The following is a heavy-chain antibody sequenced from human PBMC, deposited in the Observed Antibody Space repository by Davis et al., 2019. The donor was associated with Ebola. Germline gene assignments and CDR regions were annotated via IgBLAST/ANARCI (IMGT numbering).Heavy chain of an antibody. J-gene: IGHJ4*02. V-gene: IGHV3-30*18. D-gene: IGHD1-26*01. Sequence: PGGSLRLSCAASGFTFSSYSMSWVRQAPGKGLEWVAIISYDGINKYYGDSVKGRFTISRDNSKNTLYLQMNSLRAEDTAVYYCANFPGRGYFDYWGQGTLVTVSS. CDR1: GFTFSSYS. CDR2: ISYDGINK. CDR3: ANFPGRGYFDY.